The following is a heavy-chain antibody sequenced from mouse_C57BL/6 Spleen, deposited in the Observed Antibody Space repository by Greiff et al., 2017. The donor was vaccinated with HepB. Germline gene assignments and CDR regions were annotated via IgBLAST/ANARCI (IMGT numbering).Heavy chain of an antibody. V-gene: IGHV1-54*01. CDR1: GYAFTNYL. CDR3: ARRSRYYYGSSYDFDY. D-gene: IGHD1-1*01. J-gene: IGHJ2*01. Sequence: QVQLQQSGAELVRPGTSVRVSCKASGYAFTNYLIEWVKQRPGQGLEWIGVINPGSGGTNYNEKFKGKATLTADKSSSTAYMQLGSLTSEDSAVYFCARRSRYYYGSSYDFDYWGQGTTLTVSS. CDR2: INPGSGGT.